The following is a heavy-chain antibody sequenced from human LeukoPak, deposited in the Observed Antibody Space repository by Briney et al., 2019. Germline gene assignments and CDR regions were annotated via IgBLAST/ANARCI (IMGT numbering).Heavy chain of an antibody. CDR1: GYTFTGYY. V-gene: IGHV1-2*04. Sequence: ASVKVSCKASGYTFTGYYMHWVRQAPGQGLEWMGWINPNSGGTNYAQKFQGWVTMTTDTSTSTAYMELRSLRSDDTAVYYCARDRSQGYFDWLLSNTNAFDIWGQGTMVTVPS. CDR3: ARDRSQGYFDWLLSNTNAFDI. J-gene: IGHJ3*02. D-gene: IGHD3-9*01. CDR2: INPNSGGT.